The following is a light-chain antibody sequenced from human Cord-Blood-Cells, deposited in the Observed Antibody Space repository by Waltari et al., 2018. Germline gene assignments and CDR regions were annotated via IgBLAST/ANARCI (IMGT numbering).Light chain of an antibody. J-gene: IGLJ1*01. V-gene: IGLV3-21*03. CDR2: DDS. CDR1: TIGSKS. CDR3: QVWDSSSDHYV. Sequence: SYVLTQPPSLSVAPGKPARITCGGNTIGSKSVHWYQQKPGQAPVLVGYDDSDRPSGIPERFSGSNSGNTATLTISRVEAGDEADYYCQVWDSSSDHYVFGTGTKVTVL.